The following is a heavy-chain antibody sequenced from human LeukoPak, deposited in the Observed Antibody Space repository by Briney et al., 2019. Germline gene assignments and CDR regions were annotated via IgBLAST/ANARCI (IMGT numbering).Heavy chain of an antibody. CDR1: GFTLSTYS. Sequence: GGSLRLSCAASGFTLSTYSMNWVRQAPGKGLEWISYISVSRSTIYYADSVKGRFTISRDNAKSSLYLQMNSLRAEDTAVYYCARGGPRITMIANFDYWGQGTLVTVSS. V-gene: IGHV3-48*01. J-gene: IGHJ4*02. CDR3: ARGGPRITMIANFDY. D-gene: IGHD3-22*01. CDR2: ISVSRSTI.